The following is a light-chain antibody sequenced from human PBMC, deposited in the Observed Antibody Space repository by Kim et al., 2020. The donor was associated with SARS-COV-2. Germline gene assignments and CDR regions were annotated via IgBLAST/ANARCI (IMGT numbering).Light chain of an antibody. V-gene: IGKV3-15*01. CDR3: QQYNSWPLT. J-gene: IGKJ4*01. CDR1: QSVTTN. Sequence: EIVMTQSPATLSVSPGERATLSCRASQSVTTNLAWYQQKPGQSPRLLIYGTSTTAAGIPARFSGSASGTEFTLTISSLQSEDFAVYYCQQYNSWPLTFGGGTKVEIK. CDR2: GTS.